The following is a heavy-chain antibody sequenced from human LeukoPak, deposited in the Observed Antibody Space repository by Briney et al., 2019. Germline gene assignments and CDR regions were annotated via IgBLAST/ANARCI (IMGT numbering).Heavy chain of an antibody. Sequence: PGGSLRLSCAASGFTFSSYWMSWVRQAPGKGLEWVANIKQDGSEKYYVDSVKGRFTISRDNAKNSLYLQMNSLRAEDTAVYYCARLYYDFWSGSPRPLVFDYWGQGTLVTVSS. V-gene: IGHV3-7*03. J-gene: IGHJ4*02. D-gene: IGHD3-3*01. CDR2: IKQDGSEK. CDR3: ARLYYDFWSGSPRPLVFDY. CDR1: GFTFSSYW.